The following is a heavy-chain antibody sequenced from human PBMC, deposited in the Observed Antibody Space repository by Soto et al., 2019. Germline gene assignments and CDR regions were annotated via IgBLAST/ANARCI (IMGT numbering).Heavy chain of an antibody. J-gene: IGHJ6*03. D-gene: IGHD2-2*01. CDR2: TYYRSKWYN. CDR1: GDSVSSNSAA. Sequence: SQTLSLTCAISGDSVSSNSAAWNWIRQSPSRGLEWLGRTYYRSKWYNDYAVSVKSRITINPDTSKNQFSLQLNSVTPEDTAVYYCARVDIVVVPAAHYYYYYMDVWGKGTTVTVSS. CDR3: ARVDIVVVPAAHYYYYYMDV. V-gene: IGHV6-1*01.